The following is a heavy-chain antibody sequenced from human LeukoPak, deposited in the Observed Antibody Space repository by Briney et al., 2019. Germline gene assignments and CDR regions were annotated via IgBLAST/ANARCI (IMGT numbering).Heavy chain of an antibody. J-gene: IGHJ4*02. Sequence: GGSLRLSCAASGFTFSNYAMSWVRRAPGKGLEWVSGISYSGGTTYYADSVKGRFTISRDNSKNTLYLQMNSLRAEDTAVCYCAKTLFAFGAWSPFDYWGQGTLVTVSS. CDR3: AKTLFAFGAWSPFDY. D-gene: IGHD3-16*01. CDR2: ISYSGGTT. V-gene: IGHV3-23*01. CDR1: GFTFSNYA.